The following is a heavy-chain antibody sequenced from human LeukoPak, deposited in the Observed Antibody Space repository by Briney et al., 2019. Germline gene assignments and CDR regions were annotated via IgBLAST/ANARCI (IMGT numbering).Heavy chain of an antibody. J-gene: IGHJ4*02. CDR2: IKQDGSEK. Sequence: GGSLRLSCAASGFTFSSYWMSWVRQAPGKGLEWVANIKQDGSEKYYVDSVKGRFTISRDNAKNSLYLQMNSLRAEDTAVYYCARDLVLVGMNYYDSSGYPDYWGQGTLVTVSS. CDR1: GFTFSSYW. CDR3: ARDLVLVGMNYYDSSGYPDY. D-gene: IGHD3-22*01. V-gene: IGHV3-7*01.